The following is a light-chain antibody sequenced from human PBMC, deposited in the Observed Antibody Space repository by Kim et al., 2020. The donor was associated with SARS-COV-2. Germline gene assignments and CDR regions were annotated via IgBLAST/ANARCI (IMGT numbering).Light chain of an antibody. CDR1: NIGSKS. J-gene: IGLJ3*02. CDR2: SDS. Sequence: SYELTQPPSVSVAPGKTARITCGGNNIGSKSVHWYQQKPGQAPVLVIYSDSDRPSGIPERFSGSNSGSTATLSITRVEAGDEADYYCQVWDSSSDDWVFGGGTQLTVL. V-gene: IGLV3-21*04. CDR3: QVWDSSSDDWV.